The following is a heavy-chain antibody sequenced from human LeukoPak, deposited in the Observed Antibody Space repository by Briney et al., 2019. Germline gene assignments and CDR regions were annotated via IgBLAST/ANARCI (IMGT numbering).Heavy chain of an antibody. Sequence: GGSLRLSCAASGFTVSSNYMSWVRQAPGKGLEWVSIIYSGGSTYYADSVKGRFTISRDNSKNTLSLQMNSLRAEDTAVYYCAKDRDDWDYWYFDLWGRGTLVTVSS. D-gene: IGHD2-21*02. V-gene: IGHV3-53*01. CDR2: IYSGGST. J-gene: IGHJ2*01. CDR1: GFTVSSNY. CDR3: AKDRDDWDYWYFDL.